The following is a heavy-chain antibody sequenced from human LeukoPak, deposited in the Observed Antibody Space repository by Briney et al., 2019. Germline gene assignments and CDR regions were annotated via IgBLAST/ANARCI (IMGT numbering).Heavy chain of an antibody. D-gene: IGHD1-26*01. V-gene: IGHV1-18*01. CDR3: ARDVSSGSWWEGETFDY. Sequence: ASVKVSCKASGYTFISYGISWVRQAPGQGLEWMGWISAYNGNTKYTQKLQGRVTVTTDTSTSTAYMELRSLRSVDTAVYYCARDVSSGSWWEGETFDYWGQGTLVIVPS. CDR1: GYTFISYG. J-gene: IGHJ4*02. CDR2: ISAYNGNT.